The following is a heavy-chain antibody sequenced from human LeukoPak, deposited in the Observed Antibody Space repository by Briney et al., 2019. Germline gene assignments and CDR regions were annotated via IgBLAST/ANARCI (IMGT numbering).Heavy chain of an antibody. V-gene: IGHV3-73*01. CDR1: GFTLSGSA. D-gene: IGHD3-22*01. J-gene: IGHJ5*02. CDR3: TRRSTDDSSGYYST. CDR2: IRSKANTYAT. Sequence: GGSLRLSCAASGFTLSGSAMHWVRQASGKGLEWVGRIRSKANTYATAYAASVRGRFAISRDESKNTAYLQMNSLETEDTAVYYCTRRSTDDSSGYYSTWGQGTLVTVSS.